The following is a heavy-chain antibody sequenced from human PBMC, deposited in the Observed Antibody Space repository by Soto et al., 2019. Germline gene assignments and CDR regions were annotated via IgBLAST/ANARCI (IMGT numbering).Heavy chain of an antibody. CDR3: AKFEGCTNGVCPVLYHYYYMDV. J-gene: IGHJ6*03. Sequence: GGSLRLSCAASGFTFSSYAMSWVRQAPGKGLEWVSAISGSGGSTYYADSVKGRFTISRDNSKNTLYLQMNSLRAEDTAVYYCAKFEGCTNGVCPVLYHYYYMDVWGKGTTVTVSS. CDR1: GFTFSSYA. V-gene: IGHV3-23*01. CDR2: ISGSGGST. D-gene: IGHD2-8*01.